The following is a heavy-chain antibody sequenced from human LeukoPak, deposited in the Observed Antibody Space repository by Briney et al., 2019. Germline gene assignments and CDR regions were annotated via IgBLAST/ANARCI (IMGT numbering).Heavy chain of an antibody. CDR1: GSSISSYY. CDR2: IYTSGST. D-gene: IGHD3-3*01. CDR3: ARDILTTFGVGGWFDP. J-gene: IGHJ5*02. Sequence: PSETLSLTCTVSGSSISSYYWSWIRQPAGKGLEWIGRIYTSGSTNYNPSLKSRVTMSVDTSKNQFSLKLSSVTAADTAVYYCARDILTTFGVGGWFDPWGQGTLVTVSS. V-gene: IGHV4-4*07.